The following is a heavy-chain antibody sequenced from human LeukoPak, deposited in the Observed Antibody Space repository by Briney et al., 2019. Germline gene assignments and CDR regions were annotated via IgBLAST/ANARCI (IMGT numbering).Heavy chain of an antibody. Sequence: GGSLRLSCAASGFTFRSYAMTWVRQAPGKGLEWVSTISANGENTYYTDSVKGRFTISRDNSKNTLYLQMNSLRAEDTAVYYCVVRGVVKPYWGQGTLVTVSS. CDR3: VVRGVVKPY. V-gene: IGHV3-23*01. CDR2: ISANGENT. CDR1: GFTFRSYA. J-gene: IGHJ4*02. D-gene: IGHD3-10*01.